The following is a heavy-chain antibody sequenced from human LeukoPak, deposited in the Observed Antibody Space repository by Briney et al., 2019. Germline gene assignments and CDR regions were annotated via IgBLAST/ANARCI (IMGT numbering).Heavy chain of an antibody. D-gene: IGHD5-24*01. Sequence: GGSLRLSCAGSGFTFSDYYMSWIRRAPGKGLEWVAYISSSGSTIYYADFVKGRFTISRDNAKNSLYLQMNSLRAEDTAIYYCARVEREMAPLVWGQGSLVTVSS. CDR1: GFTFSDYY. V-gene: IGHV3-11*01. CDR3: ARVEREMAPLV. J-gene: IGHJ4*02. CDR2: ISSSGSTI.